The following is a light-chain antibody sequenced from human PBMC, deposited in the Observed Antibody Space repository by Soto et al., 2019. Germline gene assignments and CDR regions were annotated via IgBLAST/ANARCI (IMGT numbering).Light chain of an antibody. CDR3: QRYNSYSEA. CDR2: KAS. J-gene: IGKJ1*01. Sequence: DIPMTQSPSTLSGSVGDRVTITCRASQTISSWLAWYQQKPGKAPKLLIYKASTLKSGVPSRFSGSGSGTEFTLTISSLQPDDFATYYCQRYNSYSEAFGQGTKVEHK. V-gene: IGKV1-5*03. CDR1: QTISSW.